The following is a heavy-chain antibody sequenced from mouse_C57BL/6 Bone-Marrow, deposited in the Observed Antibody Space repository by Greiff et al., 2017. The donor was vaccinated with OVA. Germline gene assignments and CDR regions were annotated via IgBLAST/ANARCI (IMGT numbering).Heavy chain of an antibody. Sequence: QVTLKVCGPGILQSSQTLSLTCSFSGFSLSTSGMGVSWIRQPSGKGLEWLAHIYWDDDKRYNPSLKSRLTISKDTSRNQVFLKITSVDTADTATYYCARRARGFYYEAYWGQGTLVTVSA. CDR2: IYWDDDK. CDR3: ARRARGFYYEAY. V-gene: IGHV8-12*01. J-gene: IGHJ3*01. CDR1: GFSLSTSGMG. D-gene: IGHD2-4*01.